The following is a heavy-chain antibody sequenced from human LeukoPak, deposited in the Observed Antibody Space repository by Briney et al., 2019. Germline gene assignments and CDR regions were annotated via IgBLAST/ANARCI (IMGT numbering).Heavy chain of an antibody. CDR2: ICTNGDST. J-gene: IGHJ4*02. CDR1: GFTFSTYA. CDR3: ARWGSISCYDY. Sequence: GGSLRLSCAASGFTFSTYAMHWVRQAPGKGLEYVSAICTNGDSTYYADSVKGRFTISRDNSKNTLFLQMGSLRADDMAVYYCARWGSISCYDYWGQGTLVTVS. D-gene: IGHD2-15*01. V-gene: IGHV3-64*02.